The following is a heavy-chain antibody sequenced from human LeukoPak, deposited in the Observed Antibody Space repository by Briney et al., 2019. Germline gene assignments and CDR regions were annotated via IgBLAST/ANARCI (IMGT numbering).Heavy chain of an antibody. Sequence: GASVKVSCKASGYTFTGYYMHWVRQAPGRGLEWMGRINPNNGATNYAQELQGRVTITGDTSISTAYMELSSLRSDDTAVYYCTRETGSYHGNDYWGQGTLVTVSS. V-gene: IGHV1-2*06. D-gene: IGHD1-26*01. CDR1: GYTFTGYY. J-gene: IGHJ4*02. CDR2: INPNNGAT. CDR3: TRETGSYHGNDY.